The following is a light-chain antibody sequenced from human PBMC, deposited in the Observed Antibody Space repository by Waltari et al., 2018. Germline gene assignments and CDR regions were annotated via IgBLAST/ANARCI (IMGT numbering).Light chain of an antibody. V-gene: IGLV1-47*01. CDR2: RKN. CDR3: ASWDDSLSGWV. Sequence: QSVLTQPPSASGTPGQRVTISCSGSSSNSGSYSVYWYQQLPGTAPKLLIYRKNQRPSGVPDRFSGSKSGTSASLAISGLQSDDDADYYCASWDDSLSGWVFGGGTKLTVL. J-gene: IGLJ3*02. CDR1: SSNSGSYS.